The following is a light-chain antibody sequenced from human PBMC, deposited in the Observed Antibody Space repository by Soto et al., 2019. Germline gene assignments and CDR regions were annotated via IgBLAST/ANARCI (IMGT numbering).Light chain of an antibody. CDR3: SSYAGSNNLV. CDR2: DVI. V-gene: IGLV2-8*01. Sequence: QSALTQPPSASGSPGQSVTISCTGTSSDVGGYNYVSWYQQHPGKAPKLMIYDVIKPPSGVPDRFYGSKAGNTASLTVSGLQAEDEADYSSSSYAGSNNLVFGGGTKLTVL. J-gene: IGLJ2*01. CDR1: SSDVGGYNY.